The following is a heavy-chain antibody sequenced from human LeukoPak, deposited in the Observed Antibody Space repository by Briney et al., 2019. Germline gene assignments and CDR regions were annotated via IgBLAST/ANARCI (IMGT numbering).Heavy chain of an antibody. CDR2: IYSGGST. V-gene: IGHV3-53*04. Sequence: PGGSLRLSCAASGFTFSSYEMNWVRQAPGKGLEWVSVIYSGGSTYYADSVKGRFTISRHNSKNTLYLQMNSLRAEDTAVYYCARGGGVAYGSGSYTIDYWGQGTLVTVSS. CDR1: GFTFSSYE. CDR3: ARGGGVAYGSGSYTIDY. J-gene: IGHJ4*02. D-gene: IGHD3-10*01.